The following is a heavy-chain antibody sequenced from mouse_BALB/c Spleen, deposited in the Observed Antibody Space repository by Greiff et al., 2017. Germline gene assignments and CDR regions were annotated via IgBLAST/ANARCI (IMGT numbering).Heavy chain of an antibody. Sequence: EVQLQQSGPELVKPGASMKLSCKASGYSFTGYTMNWVKQSHGKNLEWIGLINPYNGGTSYNQKFKGKATLTVDKSSSTAYMELLSLTSEDSAVYDCASSYYYGGSSYAMDDWGQGTSVTVSS. CDR3: ASSYYYGGSSYAMDD. CDR1: GYSFTGYT. V-gene: IGHV1-37*01. CDR2: INPYNGGT. J-gene: IGHJ4*01. D-gene: IGHD1-1*01.